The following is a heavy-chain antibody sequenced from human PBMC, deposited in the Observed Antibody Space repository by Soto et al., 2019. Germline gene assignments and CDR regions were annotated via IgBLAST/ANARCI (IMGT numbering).Heavy chain of an antibody. CDR1: GFSFTTYV. CDR3: AKGLLAIVGTTLPRDAFNI. Sequence: PGGSLRLSCAASGFSFTTYVTHWVRQAPGKGLEWVAVISHDGSYKYYGDAVKGRFTISRDTSKNAVYLEMNSLRPEDTAVYYCAKGLLAIVGTTLPRDAFNIWGQGTMVTVSS. D-gene: IGHD1-26*01. J-gene: IGHJ3*02. CDR2: ISHDGSYK. V-gene: IGHV3-30*18.